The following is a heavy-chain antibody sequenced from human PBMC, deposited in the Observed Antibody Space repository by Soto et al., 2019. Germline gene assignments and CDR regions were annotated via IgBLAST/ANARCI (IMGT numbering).Heavy chain of an antibody. J-gene: IGHJ4*02. D-gene: IGHD2-15*01. CDR1: GFTFSSYA. CDR3: ARDGVVVAVVSENYFDY. V-gene: IGHV3-30-3*01. CDR2: ISYDGSNK. Sequence: GGSLRLSCAASGFTFSSYAMHWVRQAPGKGLEWVAVISYDGSNKYFADSVKGRFTISRDNSKNTLYLQMNSLRAEDTAVYYCARDGVVVAVVSENYFDYWGQGTLVTVSS.